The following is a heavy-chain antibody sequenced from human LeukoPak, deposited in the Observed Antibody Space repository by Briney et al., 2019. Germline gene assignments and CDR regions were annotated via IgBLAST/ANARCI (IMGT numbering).Heavy chain of an antibody. CDR2: IYPGDSDT. Sequence: GASLKISCKGSGYSFTSYWIGWVRQMPGKGLEWMGIIYPGDSDTRYSPSFQGQVTISADKSISTASLQWSSLKASDTAMYYCARHPDPGYYDSSGYYPWDYWGQGTLVTVSS. D-gene: IGHD3-22*01. CDR1: GYSFTSYW. V-gene: IGHV5-51*01. CDR3: ARHPDPGYYDSSGYYPWDY. J-gene: IGHJ4*02.